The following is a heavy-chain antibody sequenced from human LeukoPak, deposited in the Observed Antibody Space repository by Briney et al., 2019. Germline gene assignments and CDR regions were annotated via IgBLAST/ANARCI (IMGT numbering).Heavy chain of an antibody. J-gene: IGHJ4*02. CDR1: GLTFSSYS. Sequence: GGSLRLSCAASGLTFSSYSMNWVRQAPGKGLEWVSSISSSSSYIYYADSVKGRFTISRDNAKNSLYLQMNSLRAEDTAVYYCARAGYYMLSWANFDYWGQGTLVTVSS. CDR3: ARAGYYMLSWANFDY. D-gene: IGHD3-9*01. CDR2: ISSSSSYI. V-gene: IGHV3-21*01.